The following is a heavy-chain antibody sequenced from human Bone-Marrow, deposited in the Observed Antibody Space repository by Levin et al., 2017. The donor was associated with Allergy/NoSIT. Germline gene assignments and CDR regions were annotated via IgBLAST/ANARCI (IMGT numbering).Heavy chain of an antibody. CDR3: AKAGGTVVPANYFDY. J-gene: IGHJ4*02. D-gene: IGHD2-2*01. Sequence: PGGSLRLSCAASGFTFSSYAMSWVRQAPGKGLEWVSTITGSGGRTYYADSVKGRFTISRDNSKNTLYLQMNSLRVEDTAVYYCAKAGGTVVPANYFDYWGQGTLVTVSP. CDR2: ITGSGGRT. CDR1: GFTFSSYA. V-gene: IGHV3-23*01.